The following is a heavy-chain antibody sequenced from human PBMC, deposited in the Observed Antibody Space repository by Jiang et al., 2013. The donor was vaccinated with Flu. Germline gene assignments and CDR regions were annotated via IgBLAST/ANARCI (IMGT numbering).Heavy chain of an antibody. Sequence: SCKASGYTFTSYGISWVRQAPGQGLEWMGWISAYNGNTNYAQKLQGRVTMTTDTSTSTAYMELRSLRSDDTAVYYCARDRVVGATRAATADYWGQGTLVTVSS. J-gene: IGHJ4*02. D-gene: IGHD1-26*01. V-gene: IGHV1-18*01. CDR3: ARDRVVGATRAATADY. CDR2: ISAYNGNT. CDR1: GYTFTSYG.